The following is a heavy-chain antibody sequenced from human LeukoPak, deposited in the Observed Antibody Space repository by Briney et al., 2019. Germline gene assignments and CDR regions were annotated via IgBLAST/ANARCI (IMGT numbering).Heavy chain of an antibody. CDR3: ARLRVRGYGYGPWEGPTWLDY. CDR2: IYYSGRT. CDR1: GGSISSSNYY. Sequence: SETLSLTCTVSGGSISSSNYYWGWIRQPPGKGLEWIGNIYYSGRTYDNPSLKSRVSISLDTSKNHFSLKLSSVTAADTAVYYCARLRVRGYGYGPWEGPTWLDYWGQGTLVTVSS. J-gene: IGHJ4*02. D-gene: IGHD5-18*01. V-gene: IGHV4-39*07.